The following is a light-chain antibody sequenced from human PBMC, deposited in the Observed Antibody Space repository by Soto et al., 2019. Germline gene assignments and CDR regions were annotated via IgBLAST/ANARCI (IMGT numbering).Light chain of an antibody. CDR2: DAS. CDR3: QQYNSYSPWT. Sequence: DIQMTQSPSTLSASVGDRVTITCRASQSISSWLAWYQQKPGKAPKLLIYDASSLESGVPSRFSGSGSGTEFTLTISSLQPDDFATYYGQQYNSYSPWTFGQGTKVDIK. V-gene: IGKV1-5*01. J-gene: IGKJ1*01. CDR1: QSISSW.